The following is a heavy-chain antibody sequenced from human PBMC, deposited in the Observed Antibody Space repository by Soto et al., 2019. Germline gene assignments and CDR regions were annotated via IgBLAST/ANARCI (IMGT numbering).Heavy chain of an antibody. CDR3: ARGGLTVVPAATNFDY. J-gene: IGHJ4*02. V-gene: IGHV6-1*01. CDR1: GDSVSSNSAA. Sequence: SQTLSLTCAISGDSVSSNSAAWNWIRQSPSRGLEWLGRTYYRSKWYNDYAVSVKSRITINPDTSKNQFSLQLNSVTPEDTAVYYCARGGLTVVPAATNFDYWGQGTLVTVSS. D-gene: IGHD2-2*01. CDR2: TYYRSKWYN.